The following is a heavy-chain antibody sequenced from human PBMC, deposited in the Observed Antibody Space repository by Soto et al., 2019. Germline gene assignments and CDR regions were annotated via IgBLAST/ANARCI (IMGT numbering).Heavy chain of an antibody. CDR1: GYTFTSYG. D-gene: IGHD3-9*01. V-gene: IGHV1-18*04. CDR2: ISAYNGNT. CDR3: ARDSNYDILTPYYYYYGMDV. J-gene: IGHJ6*02. Sequence: ASVKVSCKASGYTFTSYGISWVRQAPGQGLEWMGWISAYNGNTNYAQKLQGRVTMTTDTSTSIAYMELRSLRSDDTAVYYCARDSNYDILTPYYYYYGMDVWGQGTTVTVSS.